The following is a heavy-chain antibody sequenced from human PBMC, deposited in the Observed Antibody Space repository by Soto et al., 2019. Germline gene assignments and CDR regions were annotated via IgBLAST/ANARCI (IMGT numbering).Heavy chain of an antibody. D-gene: IGHD4-17*01. CDR1: GFTFSDYY. CDR2: ISSSGSTI. J-gene: IGHJ6*03. CDR3: ARPAESPTVTKGYYYYYMDV. V-gene: IGHV3-11*01. Sequence: PGGSLRLSCAASGFTFSDYYMSWIRQAPGKGLEWVSYISSSGSTIYYADSVKGRFTISRDNAKNSLYLQMNSLRAEDTAVYYCARPAESPTVTKGYYYYYMDVWGKGTTVTVSS.